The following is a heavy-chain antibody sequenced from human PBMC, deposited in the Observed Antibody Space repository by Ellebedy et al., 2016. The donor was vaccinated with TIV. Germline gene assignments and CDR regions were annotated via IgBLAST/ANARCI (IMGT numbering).Heavy chain of an antibody. J-gene: IGHJ4*02. CDR3: ARRKVTIPRADPDFDY. CDR2: LYYSGNT. D-gene: IGHD3-3*01. Sequence: SETLSLTXTVSGGSISSSSYYWGWIRQPPGKGLEWIGCLYYSGNTYYNPSLKSRVTISIDTSKNQFSLRLSSVTAADTAIYRCARRKVTIPRADPDFDYWGQGILVTVSS. V-gene: IGHV4-39*01. CDR1: GGSISSSSYY.